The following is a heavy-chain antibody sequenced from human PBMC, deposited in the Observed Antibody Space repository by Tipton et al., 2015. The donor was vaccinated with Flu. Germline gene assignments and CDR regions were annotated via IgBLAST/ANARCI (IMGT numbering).Heavy chain of an antibody. J-gene: IGHJ4*02. CDR2: IYPSGTT. V-gene: IGHV4-39*01. CDR1: SGSIRSTNYF. Sequence: TLSLTCTVSSGSIRSTNYFCAWIRQPPGKRLELIGSIYPSGTTYYNPSLKSRVTISVDTSKSQFSLMLGSVTAADTAVYYCARLSYYDVDLKNFYFDHWGQGALVTVSS. D-gene: IGHD3-10*02. CDR3: ARLSYYDVDLKNFYFDH.